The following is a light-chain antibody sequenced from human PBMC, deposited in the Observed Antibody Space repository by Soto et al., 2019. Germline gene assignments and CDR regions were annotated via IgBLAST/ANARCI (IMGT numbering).Light chain of an antibody. V-gene: IGLV2-18*02. Sequence: QPVLTQPPSVSGSPGQSVTISCTGTSSDVGSYNRVSWYQQPPGTAPKLMIYEVSNRPSGVPDRFSGSKSGNTASLTISGLQAEDEADYYCSSYTSSITLVFGGGTKLTVL. CDR1: SSDVGSYNR. J-gene: IGLJ2*01. CDR3: SSYTSSITLV. CDR2: EVS.